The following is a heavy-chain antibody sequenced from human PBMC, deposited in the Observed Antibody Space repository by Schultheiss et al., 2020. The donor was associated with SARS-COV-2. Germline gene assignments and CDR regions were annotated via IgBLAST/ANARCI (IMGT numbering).Heavy chain of an antibody. CDR3: AGTVGGCSSTSCYFYYYYMDV. CDR1: GGSISSYY. V-gene: IGHV4-59*01. CDR2: IYYSGST. Sequence: SETLSLTCTVSGGSISSYYWSWIRQPPGKGLEWIGYIYYSGSTNYNPSLKSRVTISVDTSKNQFSLKLSSLTAADTAVYYCAGTVGGCSSTSCYFYYYYMDVWGKGTTVTVSS. J-gene: IGHJ6*03. D-gene: IGHD2-2*01.